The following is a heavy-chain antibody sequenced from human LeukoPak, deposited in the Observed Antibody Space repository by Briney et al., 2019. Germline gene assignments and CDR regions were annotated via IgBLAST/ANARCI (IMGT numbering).Heavy chain of an antibody. D-gene: IGHD3-22*01. CDR3: ARDSHYYESSGYNQGDFDY. CDR1: GYTFTSYV. Sequence: ASVKVSCKASGYTFTSYVMHWVRQAPGQRLEWMGWINAGNGNTKYSQKFQDRVTITRDTSASTAYMDLSSLRSEDTAVYYCARDSHYYESSGYNQGDFDYWGQGTLVTVSS. J-gene: IGHJ4*02. CDR2: INAGNGNT. V-gene: IGHV1-3*01.